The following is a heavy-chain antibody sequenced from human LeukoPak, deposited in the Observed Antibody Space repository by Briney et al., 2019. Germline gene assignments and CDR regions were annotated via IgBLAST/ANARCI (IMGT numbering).Heavy chain of an antibody. CDR1: GFTFGSCA. V-gene: IGHV3-23*01. D-gene: IGHD7-27*01. CDR2: ITGGGENT. CDR3: AKVLTGSQDY. J-gene: IGHJ4*02. Sequence: PGGCLRLSCAASGFTFGSCAMSWVRQAPGKGLEWVSTITGGGENTYYADSVRGRFTISRDNSKPTLHLQMNGLRPEDTAVYYCAKVLTGSQDYWGQGTLVTVSS.